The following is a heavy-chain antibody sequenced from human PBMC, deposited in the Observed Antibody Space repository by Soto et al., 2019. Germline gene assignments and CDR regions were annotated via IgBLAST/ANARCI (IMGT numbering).Heavy chain of an antibody. V-gene: IGHV1-18*01. J-gene: IGHJ5*02. CDR3: ARERNNWNYENNWFAP. D-gene: IGHD1-7*01. CDR2: VSAYNGNT. CDR1: GYTFTSYG. Sequence: ASVKVSCKASGYTFTSYGISWVRQAPGQGLEWMGWVSAYNGNTNYAQKFQGRVTITADKSTSTAYMELSSLRSEDTAVYYCARERNNWNYENNWFAPWGQGTLVTVSS.